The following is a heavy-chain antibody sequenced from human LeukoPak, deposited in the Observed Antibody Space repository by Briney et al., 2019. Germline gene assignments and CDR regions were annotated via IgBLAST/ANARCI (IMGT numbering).Heavy chain of an antibody. V-gene: IGHV4-59*02. D-gene: IGHD5-24*01. J-gene: IGHJ4*02. CDR3: SEGYFEPFDH. CDR1: GASVSSSH. CDR2: LSYTGKT. Sequence: SETLSLTCLVSGASVSSSHWNWIRQLPGKALEWIGCLSYTGKTDYNPSLTSRVTISLDTSKNQVSLKLKSLTAADTAVYYCSEGYFEPFDHWGQGISVTVSS.